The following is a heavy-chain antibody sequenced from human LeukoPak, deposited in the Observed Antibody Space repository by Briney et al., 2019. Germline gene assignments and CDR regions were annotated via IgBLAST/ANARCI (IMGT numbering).Heavy chain of an antibody. V-gene: IGHV3-9*01. CDR1: GFTFDDYA. CDR2: ISWNSGSI. J-gene: IGHJ4*02. Sequence: GRSLRLSCAASGFTFDDYAMHWVRQAPGKGLEWVSGISWNSGSIGYADSAKGRFTISRDNAKNSLYLQMNSLRAEDTALYYCAKARSSSSSEAYFDYWGQGTLVTVSS. CDR3: AKARSSSSSEAYFDY. D-gene: IGHD6-6*01.